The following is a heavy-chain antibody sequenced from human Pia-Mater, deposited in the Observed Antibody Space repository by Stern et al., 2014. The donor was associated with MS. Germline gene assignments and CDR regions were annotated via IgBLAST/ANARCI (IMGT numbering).Heavy chain of an antibody. CDR1: GGSVSSSTYY. CDR3: ARQGSFDFWSG. J-gene: IGHJ4*02. D-gene: IGHD3-3*01. CDR2: IYYTGRT. Sequence: QVQLQESGPGLVKPSETLSLTCTVSGGSVSSSTYYWGWIRQPPGKNLEWIGSIYYTGRTYYNPSLTSRLTLSIDPPKTQFSLKLTSVTAADTAVYYCARQGSFDFWSGWGQGTLVTVSS. V-gene: IGHV4-39*01.